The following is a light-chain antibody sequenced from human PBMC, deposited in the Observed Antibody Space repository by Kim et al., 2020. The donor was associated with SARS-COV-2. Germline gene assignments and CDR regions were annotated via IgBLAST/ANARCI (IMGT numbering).Light chain of an antibody. CDR1: QSISSW. J-gene: IGKJ1*01. Sequence: GDRVTITCRASQSISSWLAWYQQKPGKAPKLLIYDASNLESGVSSRFSGCGSGTEFTLTISSLQPDDFETYYCQQYSTWWTFGQGTKVDIK. CDR2: DAS. CDR3: QQYSTWWT. V-gene: IGKV1-5*01.